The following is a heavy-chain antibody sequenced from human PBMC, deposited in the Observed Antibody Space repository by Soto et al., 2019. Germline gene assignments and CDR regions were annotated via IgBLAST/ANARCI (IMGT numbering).Heavy chain of an antibody. J-gene: IGHJ3*02. D-gene: IGHD6-6*01. CDR3: ARLGGAARPLSAFDI. CDR2: FYYRGST. V-gene: IGHV4-59*01. Sequence: SETLSLTCTVSGGSISSYYWSWIRHPPGKGLEWIGYFYYRGSTSYKSSLKSRATISGDTAKNQVSLKLSSVTAADTAVYYCARLGGAARPLSAFDIWGQGTMVTVSS. CDR1: GGSISSYY.